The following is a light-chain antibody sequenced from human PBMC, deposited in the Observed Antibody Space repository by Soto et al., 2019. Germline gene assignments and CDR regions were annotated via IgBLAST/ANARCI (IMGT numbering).Light chain of an antibody. Sequence: EIVLTQSPGTLSLSPGERATLSCRASQSVSSSYLAWYQQKPGQAPRLLIYAASSRATGIPDRFSGSGYGTDFSLTISKLEPEDFEVYYCHQCLSFRTFGQGTKVEIK. CDR2: AAS. CDR1: QSVSSSY. V-gene: IGKV3-20*01. CDR3: HQCLSFRT. J-gene: IGKJ1*01.